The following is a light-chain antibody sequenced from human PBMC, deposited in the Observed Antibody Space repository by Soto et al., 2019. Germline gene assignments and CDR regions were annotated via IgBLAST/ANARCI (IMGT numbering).Light chain of an antibody. J-gene: IGLJ2*01. Sequence: QPVLTQPASVSGSPGQSITISCTGTSSEVGTYNVVSWYQQNPGKAPKLMIYEGSKRPSGVSDRFSGSKSGNTASLTISGLQAEDEADYYCCSSAGSVVFGGGTKLTVL. CDR1: SSEVGTYNV. CDR2: EGS. V-gene: IGLV2-23*01. CDR3: CSSAGSVV.